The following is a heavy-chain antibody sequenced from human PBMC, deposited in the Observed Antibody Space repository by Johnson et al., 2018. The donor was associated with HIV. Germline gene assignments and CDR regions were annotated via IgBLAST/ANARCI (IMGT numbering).Heavy chain of an antibody. J-gene: IGHJ3*02. D-gene: IGHD3-22*01. V-gene: IGHV3-11*04. CDR1: EFTFSDYY. CDR3: ARDTYYYDSSGYLDAVDI. CDR2: ISSSGSTI. Sequence: QVQLVESGGGLIQPGGSLRLSCAASEFTFSDYYMSWIRQAPGKGLEWVSYISSSGSTIYYADSVKGRFTISRDNAKNSLYLQMNSLRAEDTAVYYCARDTYYYDSSGYLDAVDIWGQGTMVTVSS.